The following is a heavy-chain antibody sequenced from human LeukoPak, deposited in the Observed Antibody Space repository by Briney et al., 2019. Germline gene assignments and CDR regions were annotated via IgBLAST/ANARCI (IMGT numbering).Heavy chain of an antibody. V-gene: IGHV3-74*01. J-gene: IGHJ4*02. D-gene: IGHD2-15*01. CDR2: INNDGSTI. Sequence: GGSLRLSCAASGFTFSSYWVHWVRQAPGKGLEWVSRINNDGSTINYADSAKGRFTISRDNAQNTLYLQMDSLRAEDTAIYFCARAGYYRFDYWGQGTLVTVSS. CDR3: ARAGYYRFDY. CDR1: GFTFSSYW.